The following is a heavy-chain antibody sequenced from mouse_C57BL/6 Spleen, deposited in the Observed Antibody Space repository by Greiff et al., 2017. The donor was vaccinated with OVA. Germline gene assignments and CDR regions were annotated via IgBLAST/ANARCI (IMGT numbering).Heavy chain of an antibody. CDR1: GYTFTDYY. J-gene: IGHJ2*01. CDR2: INPNNGGT. D-gene: IGHD4-1*01. Sequence: EVQLQQSGPELVKPGASVKISCKASGYTFTDYYMNWVKQSHGKSLEWIGDINPNNGGTSYNQTFKGQATLTVEKSSSTAYMELRSLTSEDSAVYYCARSNWGHDYWGQGTTLTVSS. CDR3: ARSNWGHDY. V-gene: IGHV1-26*01.